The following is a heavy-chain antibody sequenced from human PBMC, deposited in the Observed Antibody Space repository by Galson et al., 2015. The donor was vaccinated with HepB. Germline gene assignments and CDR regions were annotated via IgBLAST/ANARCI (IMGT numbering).Heavy chain of an antibody. D-gene: IGHD6-19*01. CDR1: GGTFSSYA. V-gene: IGHV1-69*13. CDR3: ARVSRPGYSSGSFDY. Sequence: SVKVSCKASGGTFSSYAISWVRQAPGQGLEWMGGIIPIFGTANYAQKFQGRATITADESTSTAYMELSSLRSEDTAVYYCARVSRPGYSSGSFDYWGQGTLVTVSS. CDR2: IIPIFGTA. J-gene: IGHJ4*02.